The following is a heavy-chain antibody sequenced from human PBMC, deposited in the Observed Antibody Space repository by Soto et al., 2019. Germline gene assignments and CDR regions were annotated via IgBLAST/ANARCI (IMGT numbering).Heavy chain of an antibody. V-gene: IGHV3-23*01. D-gene: IGHD4-17*01. CDR3: AHPRGYGVFDAVDI. CDR2: ISSSGDSA. Sequence: PRGGLALSCASSGFFFSTYAMSWVRQAPGKGLEWVSAISSSGDSAYYAESVRGRFTISRDNSINTLYLQMRSLRPEDTAVYYCAHPRGYGVFDAVDIWGQGTMVTVSS. CDR1: GFFFSTYA. J-gene: IGHJ3*02.